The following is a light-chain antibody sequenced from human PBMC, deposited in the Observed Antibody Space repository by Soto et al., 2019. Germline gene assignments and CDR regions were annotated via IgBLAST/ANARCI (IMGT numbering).Light chain of an antibody. V-gene: IGLV4-69*01. J-gene: IGLJ1*01. CDR1: SEHSSRA. Sequence: QLVLTQSPSASASLGASVKLTCTLTSEHSSRAVAWHQQRPERGPRLLMKVKSDGSHRKGDGIPDRFSGSSSGAERYLTISSLQPEDEADYYCQTWGVFGAGTKVTVL. CDR2: VKSDGSH. CDR3: QTWGV.